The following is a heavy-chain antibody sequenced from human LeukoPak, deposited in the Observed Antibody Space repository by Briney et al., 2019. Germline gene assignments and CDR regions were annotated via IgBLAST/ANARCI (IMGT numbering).Heavy chain of an antibody. CDR1: GGSISSYY. CDR2: IYYSGST. Sequence: PSETLSLTCTVSGGSISSYYWSWIRQPPGEGLEWIGYIYYSGSTNYNPSLKSRVTISVDTSKNQFSLKLSSVTAADTAVYYCARGARYDYVWGSFDYWGQGTLVTVSS. CDR3: ARGARYDYVWGSFDY. V-gene: IGHV4-59*01. D-gene: IGHD3-16*01. J-gene: IGHJ4*02.